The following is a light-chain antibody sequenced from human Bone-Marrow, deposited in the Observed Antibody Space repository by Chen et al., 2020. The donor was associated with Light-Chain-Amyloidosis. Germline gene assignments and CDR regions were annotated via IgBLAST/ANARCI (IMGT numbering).Light chain of an antibody. Sequence: SYVLTQPSSVSVDPGQTATNACGGNNIGSTSVHWYQQTPGQAPLLVVYDDSDRPSGIPERLSGSTSGNTATLTISRVEAGDEADYYCQVWDRSSDRPVFGGGTKLTVL. CDR2: DDS. CDR3: QVWDRSSDRPV. CDR1: NIGSTS. J-gene: IGLJ3*02. V-gene: IGLV3-21*02.